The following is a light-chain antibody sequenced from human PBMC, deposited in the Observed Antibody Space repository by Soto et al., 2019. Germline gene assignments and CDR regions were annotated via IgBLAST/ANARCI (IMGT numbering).Light chain of an antibody. CDR3: SSYTSSSYVV. CDR2: DVS. V-gene: IGLV2-14*01. CDR1: SSDVGGYNY. Sequence: ALTQPASVSGSPGQSITISCTGTSSDVGGYNYVSWYQQHPGKAPKLMIYDVSNRPSGVSNRFSGSKSGNTASLTISGLQAEDEADYYCSSYTSSSYVVFGGGTKVTVL. J-gene: IGLJ2*01.